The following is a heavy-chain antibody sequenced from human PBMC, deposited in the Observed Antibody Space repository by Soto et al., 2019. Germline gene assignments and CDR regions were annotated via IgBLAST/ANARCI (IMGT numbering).Heavy chain of an antibody. J-gene: IGHJ6*02. Sequence: PSETLSLTCAVSGGSISSSNWWSWVRQPPGKGLEWIGEIYHSGSTNYNPSLKSRVTISVDKSKNQFSLKMSSVTAADTAVYYCARSRVIWSGQKYYGMDVWGQGYTVPVSS. CDR2: IYHSGST. CDR1: GGSISSSNW. V-gene: IGHV4-4*02. D-gene: IGHD3-3*01. CDR3: ARSRVIWSGQKYYGMDV.